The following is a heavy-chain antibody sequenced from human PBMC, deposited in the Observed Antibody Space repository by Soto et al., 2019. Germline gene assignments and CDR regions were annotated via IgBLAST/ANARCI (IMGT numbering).Heavy chain of an antibody. V-gene: IGHV3-33*01. CDR2: IWYDGSNK. Sequence: QMHLVESGGGVVQPGRSLTLSCVASVFTFTSYGIHWVRQAPGKGLEWVAVIWYDGSNKYYGDSVKGRFSISRDNSKNTVYLQMHSLRAEDTAVYYCARDRRSLEWLDYWGQGTLVSVSS. J-gene: IGHJ4*02. CDR1: VFTFTSYG. D-gene: IGHD3-3*01. CDR3: ARDRRSLEWLDY.